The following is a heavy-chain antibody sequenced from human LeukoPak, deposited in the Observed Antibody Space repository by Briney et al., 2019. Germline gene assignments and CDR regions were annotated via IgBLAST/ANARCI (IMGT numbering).Heavy chain of an antibody. CDR2: FDPQEGET. D-gene: IGHD3-9*01. V-gene: IGHV1-24*01. J-gene: IGHJ4*02. CDR3: ATGVLRYFDWWNY. Sequence: ASVKVSCKVSGYTLTQLSMHWVRQAPGKGMEWMGGFDPQEGETIYAQKFQGRVTMTEDTSTDTAYMELSSLRSEDTAVYYCATGVLRYFDWWNYWGQGTLVTVSS. CDR1: GYTLTQLS.